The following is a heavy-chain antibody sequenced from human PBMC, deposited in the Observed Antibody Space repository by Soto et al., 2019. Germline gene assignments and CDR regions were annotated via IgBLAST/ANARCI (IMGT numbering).Heavy chain of an antibody. CDR3: ARARSVSFDP. Sequence: SGKVSCKASGGTFSSYSISWVRQAPGQGLEWMGGIIPIFGTANYAQKFQGRVTITADKSTSTAYMELSSLRSEDTAVYYCARARSVSFDPWGQGTLVTVSS. V-gene: IGHV1-69*06. J-gene: IGHJ5*02. CDR2: IIPIFGTA. CDR1: GGTFSSYS.